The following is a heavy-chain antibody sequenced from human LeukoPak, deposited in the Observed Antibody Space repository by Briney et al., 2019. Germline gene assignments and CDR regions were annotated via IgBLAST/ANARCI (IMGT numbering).Heavy chain of an antibody. V-gene: IGHV4-34*01. CDR1: GFTFSSYG. Sequence: GSLRLSCAASGFTFSSYGMSWIRQPPGKGLEWIGEINHSGSTNYNPSLKSRVTISVDTSKNQFSLKLSSVTAADTAVYYCAREGRRYCSGGSCQIFDYWGQGTLVTVSS. J-gene: IGHJ4*02. D-gene: IGHD2-15*01. CDR2: INHSGST. CDR3: AREGRRYCSGGSCQIFDY.